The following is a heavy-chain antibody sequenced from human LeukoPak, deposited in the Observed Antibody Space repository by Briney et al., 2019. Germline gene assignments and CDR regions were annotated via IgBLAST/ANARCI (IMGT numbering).Heavy chain of an antibody. CDR3: ARDRTTSGMDV. CDR1: GYTFTNYY. V-gene: IGHV1-2*02. D-gene: IGHD1-14*01. J-gene: IGHJ6*02. CDR2: INPNSGGT. Sequence: RASVKVSCKTSGYTFTNYYLHWVRQAPGQGLEWMGWINPNSGGTNYAQKFQGRVTMTRDTSVSTAYMELSRLRSDDTAVYYCARDRTTSGMDVWGQGTTVTVSS.